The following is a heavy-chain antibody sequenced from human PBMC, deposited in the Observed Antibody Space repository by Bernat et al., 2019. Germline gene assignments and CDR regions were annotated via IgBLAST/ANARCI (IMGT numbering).Heavy chain of an antibody. V-gene: IGHV1-2*04. J-gene: IGHJ4*02. CDR2: INLNSGGT. CDR3: AGGYYGSGSYYNSPFDY. D-gene: IGHD3-10*01. CDR1: GYTFTGYY. Sequence: QVQLVQSGAEVKKPGPSLKVSSKASGYTFTGYYMHWVRQAPGQGLEWMGWINLNSGGTNYAQKFQGWVTMTRDTSISTAYMELSRLRSDDTAVYYCAGGYYGSGSYYNSPFDYWGQGTLVTVSS.